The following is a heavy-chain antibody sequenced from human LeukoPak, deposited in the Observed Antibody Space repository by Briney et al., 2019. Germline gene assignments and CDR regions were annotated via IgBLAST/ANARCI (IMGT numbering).Heavy chain of an antibody. J-gene: IGHJ4*02. CDR1: GFRFTNYA. Sequence: GGSLRLSCAASGFRFTNYAMNWVRQAPGKGLDWVSVIIPSSGSTFYADSVKGRFTISRDNSKNTLYLQMNSLRDEDTAVYYCAKGGYDYVEIGYFDFWGQGTLVTVSS. CDR3: AKGGYDYVEIGYFDF. D-gene: IGHD5-12*01. CDR2: IIPSSGST. V-gene: IGHV3-23*01.